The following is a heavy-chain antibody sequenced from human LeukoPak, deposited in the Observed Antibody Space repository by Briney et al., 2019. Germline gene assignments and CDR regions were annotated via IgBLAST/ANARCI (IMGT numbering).Heavy chain of an antibody. CDR1: GFTFSSYG. J-gene: IGHJ3*02. D-gene: IGHD3-22*01. CDR3: ARATITMIVVEAFDI. V-gene: IGHV3-23*01. Sequence: GGSLRLSCAASGFTFSSYGMHWVRQAPGKGLEWVSAISGSGGSTYYADSVKGRFTISRDNSKNTLYLQMNSLRAEDTAVYYCARATITMIVVEAFDIWGQGTMVTVSS. CDR2: ISGSGGST.